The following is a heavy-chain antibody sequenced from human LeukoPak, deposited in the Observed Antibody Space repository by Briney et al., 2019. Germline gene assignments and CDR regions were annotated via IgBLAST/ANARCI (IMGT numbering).Heavy chain of an antibody. CDR2: IYTTGST. J-gene: IGHJ4*02. CDR1: GASINSNSYY. CDR3: ARGILGRPTYSSSWWAFDY. Sequence: PSQTLSLTCTVSGASINSNSYYWSWIRQPAGKGLEWIGHIYTTGSTNYNPSLKSRVTISVDTSKNQFSLKLSSVTAADTAVYYCARGILGRPTYSSSWWAFDYWGQGTLVTVSS. D-gene: IGHD6-13*01. V-gene: IGHV4-61*09.